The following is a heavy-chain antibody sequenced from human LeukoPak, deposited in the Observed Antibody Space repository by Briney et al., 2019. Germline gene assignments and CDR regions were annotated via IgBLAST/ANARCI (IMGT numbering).Heavy chain of an antibody. J-gene: IGHJ3*02. Sequence: SETLSLTCTVSGGSISSYYWSWIRQPARKGLEWIGRIYTSGSTNYNPSLKSRLTMSVDTSNKQFSLKLSCVSAADTAVYYCARADYYDILTGYYNDAFDIWGQGTMVTVSS. CDR1: GGSISSYY. CDR3: ARADYYDILTGYYNDAFDI. V-gene: IGHV4-4*07. D-gene: IGHD3-9*01. CDR2: IYTSGST.